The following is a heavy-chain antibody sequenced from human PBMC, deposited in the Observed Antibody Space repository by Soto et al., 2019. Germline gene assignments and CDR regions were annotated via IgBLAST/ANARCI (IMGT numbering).Heavy chain of an antibody. CDR1: GYTLTELS. J-gene: IGHJ5*02. D-gene: IGHD4-17*01. CDR2: FDPEDGET. Sequence: ASVKVSCKVSGYTLTELSMHWVRQAPGKGLEWMGGFDPEDGETIYAQKFQGRVTMTEDTSTDTAYMELSSLRSEDTAVYYCATLPITVTGGWFDPWGQGTLVTVSS. V-gene: IGHV1-24*01. CDR3: ATLPITVTGGWFDP.